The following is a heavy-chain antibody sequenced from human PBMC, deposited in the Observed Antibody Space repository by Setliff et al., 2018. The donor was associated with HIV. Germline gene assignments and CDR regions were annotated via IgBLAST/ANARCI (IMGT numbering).Heavy chain of an antibody. CDR1: GGSISSYY. J-gene: IGHJ6*03. CDR3: ARGGSRGWERGLGYYYYYYMDV. Sequence: SETLSLTCTVSGGSISSYYWSWIRQPPGKGLEWIGYIYYSGSTNYNPSLKSRVTISVDTSKNQFSLKLSSVTAADTAVYYCARGGSRGWERGLGYYYYYYMDVWGKGTTVTVSS. D-gene: IGHD6-19*01. CDR2: IYYSGST. V-gene: IGHV4-59*01.